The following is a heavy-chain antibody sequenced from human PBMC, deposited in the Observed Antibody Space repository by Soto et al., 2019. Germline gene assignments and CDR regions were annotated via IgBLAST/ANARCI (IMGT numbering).Heavy chain of an antibody. D-gene: IGHD6-19*01. CDR3: ARGYTSGWTFDF. V-gene: IGHV1-3*01. Sequence: QVQLVQSGAEVKQPGASASVSCKASGYNFTTYVVHWLRQAPGQGPEWMGWINCGSGNTVYSQKFQGRVTFTRDTSATTAYMDLNSLTSGDTAVYDCARGYTSGWTFDFWGRGTLVTVSS. CDR1: GYNFTTYV. J-gene: IGHJ4*02. CDR2: INCGSGNT.